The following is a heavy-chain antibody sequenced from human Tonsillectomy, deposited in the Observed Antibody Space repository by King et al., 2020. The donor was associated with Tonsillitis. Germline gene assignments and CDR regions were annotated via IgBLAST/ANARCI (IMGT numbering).Heavy chain of an antibody. J-gene: IGHJ3*02. D-gene: IGHD5-12*01. Sequence: ITLKESGPTLVKPTQTLTLTCTFSGFSLSTSGVGVGWIRQPPGKTLEWLALIYWNDDKRYRPSLKSRLTITKDTSKNQVVLTLTNMDPVDTATYYCAYRHPAEFNCAYGAFDIWGQGTMVTVSS. CDR2: IYWNDDK. CDR3: AYRHPAEFNCAYGAFDI. V-gene: IGHV2-5*01. CDR1: GFSLSTSGVG.